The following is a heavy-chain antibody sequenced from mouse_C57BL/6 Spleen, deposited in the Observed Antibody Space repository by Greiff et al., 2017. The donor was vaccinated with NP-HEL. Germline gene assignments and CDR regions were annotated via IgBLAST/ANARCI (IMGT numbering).Heavy chain of an antibody. Sequence: DVHLVESGGGLVQPKGSLKLSCAASGFTFNTYAMHWVRQAPGKGLEWVARIRSKSSNYATYYADSVKDRFTISRDDSQSMLYLQMNNLKTEDTAMYYCVRDRSWDWYFDVWGTGTTVTVSS. CDR3: VRDRSWDWYFDV. D-gene: IGHD4-1*01. J-gene: IGHJ1*03. CDR1: GFTFNTYA. CDR2: IRSKSSNYAT. V-gene: IGHV10-3*01.